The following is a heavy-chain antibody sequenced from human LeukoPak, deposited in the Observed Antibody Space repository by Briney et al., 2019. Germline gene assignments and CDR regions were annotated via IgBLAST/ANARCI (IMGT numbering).Heavy chain of an antibody. D-gene: IGHD3-22*01. CDR1: GFTFNTYA. CDR3: TRPHVDGGYYYHQY. CDR2: VIGSGKTT. Sequence: HPGGSLRLSWAASGFTFNTYAMSWVRQAPGKGLEWVSGVIGSGKTTFYADSVKGRFTISRDNSRNTLYLQMNRLRVEDTAVYYCTRPHVDGGYYYHQYWGQGTLVTVSS. J-gene: IGHJ4*02. V-gene: IGHV3-23*01.